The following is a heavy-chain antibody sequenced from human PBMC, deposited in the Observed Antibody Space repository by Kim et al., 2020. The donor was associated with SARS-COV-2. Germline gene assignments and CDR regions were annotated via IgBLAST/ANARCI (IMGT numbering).Heavy chain of an antibody. V-gene: IGHV3-30*01. Sequence: YATSVKGRFTISRDNSKNTLYLQMNSLRAEDTAVYYCATAVAGTRVAFDIWGQGTMVTVSS. J-gene: IGHJ3*02. D-gene: IGHD6-19*01. CDR3: ATAVAGTRVAFDI.